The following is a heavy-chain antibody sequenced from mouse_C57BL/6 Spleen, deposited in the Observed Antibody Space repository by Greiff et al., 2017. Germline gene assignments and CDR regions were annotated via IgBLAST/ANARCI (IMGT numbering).Heavy chain of an antibody. V-gene: IGHV5-4*01. CDR1: GFTFSSYA. Sequence: EVMLVESGGGLVKPGGSLKLSCAASGFTFSSYAMSWVRQTPEKRLEWVATISDGGSYTDYPDNVKGRFTISRDNAKNNLYLQMSHLKSEDTAMYYCARDPLYDYDRGYYFDYWGQGTTLTVSS. CDR2: ISDGGSYT. CDR3: ARDPLYDYDRGYYFDY. J-gene: IGHJ2*01. D-gene: IGHD2-4*01.